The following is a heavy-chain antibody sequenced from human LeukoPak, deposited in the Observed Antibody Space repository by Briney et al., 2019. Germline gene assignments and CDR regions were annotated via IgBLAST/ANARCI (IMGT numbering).Heavy chain of an antibody. CDR1: GGSFSGYY. J-gene: IGHJ4*02. V-gene: IGHV4-34*01. Sequence: SETLSLTCAVYGGSFSGYYWSWIRQPPGKGLEWIGEINHSGSTNSNPSLKSRVTISVDTSKNQFSLKVSSVTAADTAVYYCARDLGRGYYYDSSGYYWDYWGQGTLVTVSS. D-gene: IGHD3-22*01. CDR2: INHSGST. CDR3: ARDLGRGYYYDSSGYYWDY.